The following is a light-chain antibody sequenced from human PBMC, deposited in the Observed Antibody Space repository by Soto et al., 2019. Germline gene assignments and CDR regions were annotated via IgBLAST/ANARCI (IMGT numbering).Light chain of an antibody. V-gene: IGKV3-15*01. CDR2: GAS. CDR3: QQYNNWPTWM. CDR1: QSVSSN. Sequence: EIVMTQSPATLSVSPGERATLSCRASQSVSSNLAWYQQIPGQAPRLLIYGASTRATGIPARFSGSGSGTEFTLTISSLQSEDFAVYYCQQYNNWPTWMFGQGTKVEIK. J-gene: IGKJ1*01.